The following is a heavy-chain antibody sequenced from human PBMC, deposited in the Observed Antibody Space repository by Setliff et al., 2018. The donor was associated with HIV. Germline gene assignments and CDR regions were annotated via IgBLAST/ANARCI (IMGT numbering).Heavy chain of an antibody. J-gene: IGHJ6*02. CDR1: GFTFSNYG. CDR2: ISYDGSNK. V-gene: IGHV3-30*12. D-gene: IGHD3-16*01. CDR3: AKDYASIMIGFYGVDG. Sequence: PGGSLRLSCAASGFTFSNYGMHWVRQAPGKGLEWVAVISYDGSNKYYADSVKGRFTISRDNSKNTLSLQMNRLRAEDTATYYCAKDYASIMIGFYGVDGWGQGTTVTVSS.